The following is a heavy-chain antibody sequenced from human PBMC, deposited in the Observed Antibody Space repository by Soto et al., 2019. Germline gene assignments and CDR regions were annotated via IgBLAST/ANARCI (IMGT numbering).Heavy chain of an antibody. CDR2: IIPILGIA. J-gene: IGHJ4*02. CDR1: GGTFSSYT. D-gene: IGHD5-12*01. V-gene: IGHV1-69*08. Sequence: QVQLVQSGAEVKKPGSSVKVSCKASGGTFSSYTISWVRQAPGQGLEWMGRIIPILGIANYAQKFQGRVTITADKSTSTAYMKLSSLRSEDTAVYYCARDRRYSGYDLADYWGQGTLVTVSS. CDR3: ARDRRYSGYDLADY.